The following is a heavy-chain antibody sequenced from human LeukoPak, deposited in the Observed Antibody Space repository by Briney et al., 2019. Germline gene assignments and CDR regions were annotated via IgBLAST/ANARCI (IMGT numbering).Heavy chain of an antibody. D-gene: IGHD2-15*01. CDR1: GDSVSRGSYY. CDR3: AKEREYCSSGSCHYDLDV. J-gene: IGHJ6*02. V-gene: IGHV4-61*01. CDR2: IHYSGNT. Sequence: SETLSLTCTVSGDSVSRGSYYWSWIRQPPGRGLECIGYIHYSGNTNYNPSLKSRVTISVDTSKNQFSLKLSSVTAADTAVYYCAKEREYCSSGSCHYDLDVWGQGTTVTVSS.